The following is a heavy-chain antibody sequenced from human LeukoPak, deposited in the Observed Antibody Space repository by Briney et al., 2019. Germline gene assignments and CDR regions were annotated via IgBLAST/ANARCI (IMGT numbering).Heavy chain of an antibody. CDR2: INHSGST. CDR3: ARGLSGSYSGNWFDP. Sequence: SETLSLTCAVYGGSFCGYYWSWIRQPPGKGLEWIGEINHSGSTNYNPSLKSRVTISVDTSKNEFSLKLSSVTAADTAVYYCARGLSGSYSGNWFDPWGQGTLVTVSS. J-gene: IGHJ5*02. CDR1: GGSFCGYY. V-gene: IGHV4-34*01. D-gene: IGHD3-10*01.